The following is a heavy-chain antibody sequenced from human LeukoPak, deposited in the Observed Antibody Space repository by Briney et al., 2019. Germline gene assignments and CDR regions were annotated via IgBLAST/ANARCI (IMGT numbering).Heavy chain of an antibody. Sequence: GGSLRLSCAASGFTLSSYAMHWVRQAAGKGLEWVAVISYDGSNKFYADSVKGRFTISRDNSKNTLYVQMNSLRAEDTAVYYCARGGGIVVVPAAIVYWGQGTLVTVSS. CDR3: ARGGGIVVVPAAIVY. J-gene: IGHJ4*02. V-gene: IGHV3-30*03. CDR1: GFTLSSYA. D-gene: IGHD2-2*01. CDR2: ISYDGSNK.